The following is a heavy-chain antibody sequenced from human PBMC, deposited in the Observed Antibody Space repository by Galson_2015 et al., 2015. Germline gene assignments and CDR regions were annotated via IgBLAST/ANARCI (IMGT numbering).Heavy chain of an antibody. Sequence: SLRLSCAASGFTFSSFGMHWVRQAPGKGLEWVASIFPDGSKRYYADSVKGRFTISRDNSQNSLSLHMNSLRPDDTARYYCAKTVVTAIRGADYFDSWGQGSLVGVSS. CDR1: GFTFSSFG. CDR3: AKTVVTAIRGADYFDS. V-gene: IGHV3-30*18. D-gene: IGHD2-21*02. CDR2: IFPDGSKR. J-gene: IGHJ4*02.